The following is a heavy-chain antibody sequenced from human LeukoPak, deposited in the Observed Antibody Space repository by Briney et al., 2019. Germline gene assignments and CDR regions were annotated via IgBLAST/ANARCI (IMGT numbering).Heavy chain of an antibody. V-gene: IGHV1-8*01. CDR2: MNPSSGNT. CDR1: GYTFTSYD. J-gene: IGHJ6*02. D-gene: IGHD2-15*01. CDR3: ARALGYCSGGSCSNYYYYGMDA. Sequence: ASVKVSCKASGYTFTSYDINWVRQATGQGLEWMGWMNPSSGNTGYAQKFQGRVTMTRNTSISTAYMELSSLRSEDTAVYYCARALGYCSGGSCSNYYYYGMDAWGQGTTVTVSS.